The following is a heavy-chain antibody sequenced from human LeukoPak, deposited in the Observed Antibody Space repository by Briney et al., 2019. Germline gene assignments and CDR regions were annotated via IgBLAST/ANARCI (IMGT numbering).Heavy chain of an antibody. CDR3: ARSGSYSFWFDP. D-gene: IGHD1-26*01. Sequence: PSETLSLTCTVSGGSISSSSYYWGWIRQPPGKGLEWIGSIYYSGITYYNPSLKSRVTISVDTSKNQFSLKLSSVNAADTAVYYCARSGSYSFWFDPWGQGTLVTVSS. CDR2: IYYSGIT. J-gene: IGHJ5*02. CDR1: GGSISSSSYY. V-gene: IGHV4-39*01.